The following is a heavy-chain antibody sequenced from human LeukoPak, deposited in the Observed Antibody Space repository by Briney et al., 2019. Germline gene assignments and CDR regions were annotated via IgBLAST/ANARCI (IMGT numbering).Heavy chain of an antibody. CDR1: GYTFTSRA. J-gene: IGHJ6*02. D-gene: IGHD2-15*01. CDR2: INTNTGNP. Sequence: ASVKVSCKASGYTFTSRAINWVRQAPGQGLEWMGWINTNTGNPTYAQGFTGHFVFSLDTSVSTAYLQISSLKAEDTAMYYCARVYCSGGSCYSKGAYGMDVWGQGTTVTVSS. CDR3: ARVYCSGGSCYSKGAYGMDV. V-gene: IGHV7-4-1*02.